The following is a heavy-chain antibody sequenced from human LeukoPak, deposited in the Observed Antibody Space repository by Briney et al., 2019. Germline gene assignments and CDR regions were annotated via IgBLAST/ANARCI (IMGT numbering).Heavy chain of an antibody. V-gene: IGHV4-59*01. J-gene: IGHJ4*02. Sequence: SGTLSLTCAVAGGSITSNYWSWIRQPPGKGLEWIGYVYNSGSTNYNPSLKSRVTISVDMSKNQFSLKLNSVTAADTAVYYCARGSSNWNYDPNLDYWGQGTLVSVSS. D-gene: IGHD1-7*01. CDR3: ARGSSNWNYDPNLDY. CDR2: VYNSGST. CDR1: GGSITSNY.